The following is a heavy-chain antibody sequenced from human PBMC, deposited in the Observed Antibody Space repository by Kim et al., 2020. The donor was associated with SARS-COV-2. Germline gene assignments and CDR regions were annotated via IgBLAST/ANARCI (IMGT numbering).Heavy chain of an antibody. D-gene: IGHD5-18*01. J-gene: IGHJ5*02. CDR3: ARGAGYSFIPFDP. V-gene: IGHV3-66*01. Sequence: YADSVKGRFTISRDNSKNTLYLQMNSLRAEDTAVYYCARGAGYSFIPFDPWGQGTLVTVSS.